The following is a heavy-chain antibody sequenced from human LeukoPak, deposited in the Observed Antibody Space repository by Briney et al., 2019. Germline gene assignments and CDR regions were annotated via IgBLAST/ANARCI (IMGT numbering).Heavy chain of an antibody. CDR2: INAGNGNT. D-gene: IGHD5-12*01. J-gene: IGHJ4*02. V-gene: IGHV1-3*01. Sequence: ASVKVSCKASGYTFTSYAMHWVRQAPGQRLEWMGWINAGNGNTQYSQKFQGRVTITRDTSASTAYMELSSLRSEDTAVYYCARTGLWLPADYWGQGTLVTVSS. CDR1: GYTFTSYA. CDR3: ARTGLWLPADY.